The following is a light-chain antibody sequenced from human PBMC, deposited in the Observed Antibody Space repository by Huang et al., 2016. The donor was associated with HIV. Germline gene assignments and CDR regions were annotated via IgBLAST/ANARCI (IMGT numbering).Light chain of an antibody. CDR2: GAS. V-gene: IGKV3-20*01. J-gene: IGKJ2*01. CDR3: QQYGTLPYT. CDR1: QGVHNSY. Sequence: EIVLTQSPVTLSLSPVEGASLSCRASQGVHNSYLAWYQQKPGQAPRILIFGASNRATGVPHRFRGSESGTDFTLTISGLDPEDFAVYYCQQYGTLPYTFGQGTKLEI.